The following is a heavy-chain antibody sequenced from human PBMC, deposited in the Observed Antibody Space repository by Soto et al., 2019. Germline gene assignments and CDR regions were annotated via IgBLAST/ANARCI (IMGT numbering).Heavy chain of an antibody. J-gene: IGHJ6*02. D-gene: IGHD3-3*01. V-gene: IGHV3-30-3*01. Sequence: GGSLRLSCAASGFTFSSYAMHWVRQAPGKGLEWVAVISYDGSNKYFADSVKGRFTISRDNSKNTLYLQMNSLRAEDTAVYYCARETYYDFWSGPYYGMDVWGQGTTVTVSS. CDR3: ARETYYDFWSGPYYGMDV. CDR1: GFTFSSYA. CDR2: ISYDGSNK.